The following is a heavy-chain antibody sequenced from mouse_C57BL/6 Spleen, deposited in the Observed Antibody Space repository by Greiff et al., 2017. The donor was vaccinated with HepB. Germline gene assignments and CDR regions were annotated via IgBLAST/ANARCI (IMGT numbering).Heavy chain of an antibody. J-gene: IGHJ1*03. CDR1: GYTFTSYW. V-gene: IGHV1-55*01. Sequence: VQLQQPGAELVKPGASVKMSCKASGYTFTSYWITWVKQRPGQGLEWIGDIYPGSGSTNYNEKFKSKATLTVDTSSSTAYMQLSSLTSEDSAVYYCARGGYDYDDSDVWGTGTTVTVSS. CDR2: IYPGSGST. CDR3: ARGGYDYDDSDV. D-gene: IGHD2-4*01.